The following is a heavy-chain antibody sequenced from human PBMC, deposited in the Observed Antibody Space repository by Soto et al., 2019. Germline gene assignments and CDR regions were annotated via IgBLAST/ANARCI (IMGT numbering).Heavy chain of an antibody. CDR3: ARGPDIIVVPSALGHFDH. Sequence: QVHLEQSGAEMKKPGASVNVSCKDSGYSFSTYGVSWVRQAPGQGPEWMGWISAYNGNTNYAQRFQGRLTLTTDTSTSTAFMELRGLRSDDPAVYHCARGPDIIVVPSALGHFDHWGQGTLVTVSS. J-gene: IGHJ4*02. CDR1: GYSFSTYG. V-gene: IGHV1-18*01. D-gene: IGHD2-2*01. CDR2: ISAYNGNT.